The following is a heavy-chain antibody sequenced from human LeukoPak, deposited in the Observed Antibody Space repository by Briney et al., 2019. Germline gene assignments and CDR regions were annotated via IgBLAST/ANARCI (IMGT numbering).Heavy chain of an antibody. J-gene: IGHJ4*02. Sequence: QSGGSLRLSCAASGFTVSSNYMNWVRQAPGKGLEWVAVISYDGSNKYYADSVKGRFTISRDNAKNSLYLQMNSLRAEDTAVYYCASWEMATILSDYWGQGTLVTVSS. CDR3: ASWEMATILSDY. CDR1: GFTVSSNY. D-gene: IGHD5-24*01. V-gene: IGHV3-30*03. CDR2: ISYDGSNK.